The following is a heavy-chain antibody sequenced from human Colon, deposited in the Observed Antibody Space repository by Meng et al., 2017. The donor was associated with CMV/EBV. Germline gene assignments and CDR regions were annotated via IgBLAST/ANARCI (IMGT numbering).Heavy chain of an antibody. J-gene: IGHJ4*02. CDR2: VYYSGSA. D-gene: IGHD1-1*01. Sequence: SETLSLTCTVSGKSMRSHYWSWIRQPPGKGLEWMGHVYYSGSATYSPSLRSRVSILLDMSKNQFSLKLRSVSAADTAMYFCARGLGHASNNSHDYWGQGTLVTVSS. V-gene: IGHV4-59*11. CDR1: GKSMRSHY. CDR3: ARGLGHASNNSHDY.